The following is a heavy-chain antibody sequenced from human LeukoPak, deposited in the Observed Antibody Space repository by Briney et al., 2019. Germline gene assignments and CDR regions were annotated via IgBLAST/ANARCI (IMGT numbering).Heavy chain of an antibody. J-gene: IGHJ4*02. CDR3: ARAVPSRQAIDY. Sequence: GGSLRLSCAASGFTFSSYAMHWVRQAPGKGLEYVSAISSNGGSTYYANSVKGRFTISRDNSKNTLYLQMGSLRAEDMAVYYCARAVPSRQAIDYWGQGTLVTVSS. V-gene: IGHV3-64*01. CDR1: GFTFSSYA. CDR2: ISSNGGST.